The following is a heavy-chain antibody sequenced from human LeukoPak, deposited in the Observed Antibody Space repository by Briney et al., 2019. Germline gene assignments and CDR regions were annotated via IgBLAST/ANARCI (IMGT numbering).Heavy chain of an antibody. J-gene: IGHJ4*02. CDR2: IRYDGSNK. V-gene: IGHV3-30*02. D-gene: IGHD2-21*02. CDR3: AKDFEVVVTATLSPFDY. Sequence: PGGSLRLSCAASGFTFSSYGVHWVRQAPGKGLEWVAFIRYDGSNKYYADSVKGRFTISRDNSKNTLYLQMNSLRAEDTAVYYCAKDFEVVVTATLSPFDYWGQGTLVTVSS. CDR1: GFTFSSYG.